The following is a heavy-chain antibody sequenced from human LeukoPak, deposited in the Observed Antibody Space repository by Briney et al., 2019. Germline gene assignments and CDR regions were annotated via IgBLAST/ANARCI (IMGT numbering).Heavy chain of an antibody. V-gene: IGHV3-23*01. D-gene: IGHD4-17*01. J-gene: IGHJ4*02. Sequence: PGGSLRLSCAASGFTFSSYGMSWVRQAPGKGLEWVSAISGSGGSTYYADSVKGRFTISRDNSKNTLYLQMNSLRAEDTAVYYCAKDYWGTTDYGDYVSLISFDYWGQGTLVTVSS. CDR2: ISGSGGST. CDR3: AKDYWGTTDYGDYVSLISFDY. CDR1: GFTFSSYG.